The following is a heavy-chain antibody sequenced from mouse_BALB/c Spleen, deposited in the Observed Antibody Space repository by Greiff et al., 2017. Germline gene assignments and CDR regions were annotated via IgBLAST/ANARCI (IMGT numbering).Heavy chain of an antibody. J-gene: IGHJ2*01. Sequence: VQLVESGPELVKPGASVKISCKASGYSFTGYFMNWVMQSHGKSLEWIGRINPYNGDTFYNQKFKGKATLTVDKSSSTAHMELRSLASEDSAVYYCARDSLLRFDYWGQGTTLTVSS. CDR3: ARDSLLRFDY. CDR1: GYSFTGYF. D-gene: IGHD1-2*01. CDR2: INPYNGDT. V-gene: IGHV1-20*02.